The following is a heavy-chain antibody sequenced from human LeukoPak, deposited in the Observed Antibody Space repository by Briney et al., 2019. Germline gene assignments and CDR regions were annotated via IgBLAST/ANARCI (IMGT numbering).Heavy chain of an antibody. CDR3: ARADSTGYFVGHFDY. J-gene: IGHJ4*02. D-gene: IGHD3-22*01. CDR1: GFTFDDYG. V-gene: IGHV3-20*04. CDR2: INWNGGST. Sequence: GGSLRLSCAASGFTFDDYGMSWVRQAPGKGLEWVSGINWNGGSTGYADSVKGRFTISRDNAKNSLYLQMNSLRAEDTALYYCARADSTGYFVGHFDYWGQGTLVTVSS.